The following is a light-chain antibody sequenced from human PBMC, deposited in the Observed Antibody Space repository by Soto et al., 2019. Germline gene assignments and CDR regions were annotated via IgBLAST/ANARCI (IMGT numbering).Light chain of an antibody. CDR3: LSFDSSLSVV. J-gene: IGLJ2*01. Sequence: QSVLTQPPSVSGAPGQRVTISCTGISSDIGAGYDVHWYQQLPGRAPKLLMYGNTNRPSGVPDRFSGSKSGTSASLAVTGLQAEDEADYYCLSFDSSLSVVFGGGTKLTVL. V-gene: IGLV1-40*01. CDR2: GNT. CDR1: SSDIGAGYD.